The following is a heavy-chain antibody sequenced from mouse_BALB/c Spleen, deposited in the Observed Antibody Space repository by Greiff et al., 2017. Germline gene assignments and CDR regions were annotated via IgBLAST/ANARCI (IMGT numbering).Heavy chain of an antibody. CDR2: ISNGGGST. Sequence: EVMLVESGGGLVKPGGSLKLSCAASGFTFSSYTMSWVRQTPEKRLEWVAYISNGGGSTYYPDTVKGRFTISRDNAKNTLYLQMSSLKSEDTAMYYCARHNYRYWAYWGQGTLVTVSA. CDR3: ARHNYRYWAY. V-gene: IGHV5-12-2*01. CDR1: GFTFSSYT. D-gene: IGHD2-14*01. J-gene: IGHJ3*01.